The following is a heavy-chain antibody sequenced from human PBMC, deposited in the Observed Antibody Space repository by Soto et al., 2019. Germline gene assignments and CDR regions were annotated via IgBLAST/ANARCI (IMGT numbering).Heavy chain of an antibody. Sequence: EVQLVESGGDLVQPGGSLRLSCAASGFSVNSKYMSWVRQAPGKGLEWVSLIQSGGSTYYAGSVKGRFTISRDFSENTLFLQMKSLRVEDTAVYYCPRDDVHCNGVRCYGVPMDVWGKGPTVTVSA. V-gene: IGHV3-66*01. CDR3: PRDDVHCNGVRCYGVPMDV. D-gene: IGHD2-15*01. CDR2: IQSGGST. CDR1: GFSVNSKY. J-gene: IGHJ6*04.